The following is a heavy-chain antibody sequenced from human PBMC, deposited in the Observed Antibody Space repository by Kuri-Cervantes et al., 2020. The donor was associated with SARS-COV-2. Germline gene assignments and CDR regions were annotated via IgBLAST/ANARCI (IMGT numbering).Heavy chain of an antibody. D-gene: IGHD3-3*01. CDR2: ISYDGSNK. J-gene: IGHJ6*03. CDR1: GFTFSSYG. V-gene: IGHV3-30*03. CDR3: ARGRKVRFLEWTNGGYYYYMDV. Sequence: GESLKISCAASGFTFSSYGMHWVRQAPGKGLEWVAVISYDGSNKYYADSVKGRFTISRDNSKNTLYLQMNSLRAEDTAVYYCARGRKVRFLEWTNGGYYYYMDVWGKGTTVTVSS.